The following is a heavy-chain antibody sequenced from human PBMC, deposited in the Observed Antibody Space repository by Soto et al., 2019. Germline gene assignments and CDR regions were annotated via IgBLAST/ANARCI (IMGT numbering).Heavy chain of an antibody. Sequence: ASVKVSCKASGYTFINYAVHWVRQAPGQGLEWMGRISPKSGNTHYASKVQGRLTMTTDTSTSTAYMDLGSLTSGDTAVYYCAMVDNYVTPTPQDVWGQGTTVTVSS. CDR3: AMVDNYVTPTPQDV. V-gene: IGHV1-18*04. J-gene: IGHJ6*02. CDR2: ISPKSGNT. CDR1: GYTFINYA. D-gene: IGHD3-16*01.